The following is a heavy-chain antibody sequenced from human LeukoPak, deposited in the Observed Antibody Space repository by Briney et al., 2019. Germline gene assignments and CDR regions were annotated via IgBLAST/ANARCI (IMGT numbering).Heavy chain of an antibody. D-gene: IGHD3-9*01. CDR1: GFTFSNYW. J-gene: IGHJ4*02. Sequence: PGGSLRLSCAASGFTFSNYWMTWVRQAPGKGLEWVANIKQDGSEKYYVDFVKGRFTISRDNAKNSLYLQTYSLRAEDTAVYYCARFAGDILTGLFDYWGQGTLVTVSP. V-gene: IGHV3-7*05. CDR3: ARFAGDILTGLFDY. CDR2: IKQDGSEK.